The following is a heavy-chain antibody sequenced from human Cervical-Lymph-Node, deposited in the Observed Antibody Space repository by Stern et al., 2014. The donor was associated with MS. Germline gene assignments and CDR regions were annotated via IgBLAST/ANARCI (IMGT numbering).Heavy chain of an antibody. D-gene: IGHD3-10*01. CDR1: GYTFSSYG. CDR2: ISGHNGNT. CDR3: ARDPGGYFYGMDV. Sequence: QLVQSGAEVKKPGASVKVSCKTSGYTFSSYGITWVRQAPGQGPEWTGWISGHNGNTNFAERFQGRLTMTTDTSTRTAYMELRSLRYDDTAVYFCARDPGGYFYGMDVWGQGTTVTVSS. J-gene: IGHJ6*02. V-gene: IGHV1-18*01.